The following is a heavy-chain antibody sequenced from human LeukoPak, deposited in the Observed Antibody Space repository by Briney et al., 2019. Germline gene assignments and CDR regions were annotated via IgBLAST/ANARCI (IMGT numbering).Heavy chain of an antibody. Sequence: GGSLRLSCAASGFTVSSNYMSWVRQAPEKGLEWVSVIYSGGSTYYADSVKGRFTISRDNSKNTLYLQMNSLRAEDTAVYYCARASPKSYYYDSSGYYPFDYWGQGTLVTVSS. V-gene: IGHV3-53*01. D-gene: IGHD3-22*01. J-gene: IGHJ4*02. CDR3: ARASPKSYYYDSSGYYPFDY. CDR1: GFTVSSNY. CDR2: IYSGGST.